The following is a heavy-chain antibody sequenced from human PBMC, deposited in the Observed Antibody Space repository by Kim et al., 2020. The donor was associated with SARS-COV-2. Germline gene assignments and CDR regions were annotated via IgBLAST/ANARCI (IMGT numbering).Heavy chain of an antibody. CDR2: IKCDSGDR. Sequence: ASVKVSCRASGYIFTDYYMHWVRQAPGRAPEWMGWIKCDSGDRNSAQQFQDRVTLTRDKSVNTIYMELRSLRPDDTALYYCYREGLEAAADYWGQGTPVTVSS. J-gene: IGHJ4*02. V-gene: IGHV1-2*02. CDR3: YREGLEAAADY. CDR1: GYIFTDYY.